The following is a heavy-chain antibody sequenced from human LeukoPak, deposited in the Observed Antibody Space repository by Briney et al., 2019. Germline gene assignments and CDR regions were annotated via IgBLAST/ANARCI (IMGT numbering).Heavy chain of an antibody. CDR1: GGSFSGYY. CDR3: ARGSLRLTYYYDSSGYLPLDY. D-gene: IGHD3-22*01. Sequence: SETLSLTCAVYGGSFSGYYWSWLRQPPGKGLEWIGEINHSGSTNYNPSLKSRVTISVDTSKNQFSLKLSSVTAADTAVYYCARGSLRLTYYYDSSGYLPLDYWGQGTLVTVSS. J-gene: IGHJ4*02. CDR2: INHSGST. V-gene: IGHV4-34*01.